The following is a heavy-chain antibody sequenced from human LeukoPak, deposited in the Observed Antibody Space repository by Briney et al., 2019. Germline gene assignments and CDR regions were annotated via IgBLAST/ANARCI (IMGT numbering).Heavy chain of an antibody. J-gene: IGHJ4*02. V-gene: IGHV3-30*03. CDR3: AREGVGATRGYYFDY. Sequence: GGSLRLSCAASGFTFSSYGMHWVRQAPGKGLEWVAVISYGGSNKYYADSVKGRFTISRDNSKNTLYLQMNSLRAEDTAVYYCAREGVGATRGYYFDYWGQGTLVTVSS. D-gene: IGHD1-26*01. CDR1: GFTFSSYG. CDR2: ISYGGSNK.